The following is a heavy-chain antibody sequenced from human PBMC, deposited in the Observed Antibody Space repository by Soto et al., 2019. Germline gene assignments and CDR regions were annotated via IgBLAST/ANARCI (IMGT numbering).Heavy chain of an antibody. D-gene: IGHD3-3*01. Sequence: QVQLVQSGAEVKKPGSSVKVSCKASGGTFSTYAISWVRQAPGQGLEWMGGIIPIFGTAKYAQKFQGSVTITSDKATSTAYMELSSLRYEDTAVYYCEREIFGVIISGGSDAFDIWCHGTMVTVSS. CDR1: GGTFSTYA. V-gene: IGHV1-69*06. CDR2: IIPIFGTA. CDR3: EREIFGVIISGGSDAFDI. J-gene: IGHJ3*02.